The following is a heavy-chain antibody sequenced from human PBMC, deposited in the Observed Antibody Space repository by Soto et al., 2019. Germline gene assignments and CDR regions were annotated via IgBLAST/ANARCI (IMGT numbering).Heavy chain of an antibody. CDR1: GFTFSTYG. D-gene: IGHD4-17*01. CDR2: ISYDGTKK. J-gene: IGHJ6*02. V-gene: IGHV3-30*18. CDR3: AKDLQSYGDYDYYCYGMDV. Sequence: QVQLVESGGGEVQPGRSLTISCAASGFTFSTYGMHWVRQTPGKGLEWVAVISYDGTKKFYSDSVKGRFTISRDNFKNTLTQQMNSLRADDTAVYSCAKDLQSYGDYDYYCYGMDVWGLGTRVTVSS.